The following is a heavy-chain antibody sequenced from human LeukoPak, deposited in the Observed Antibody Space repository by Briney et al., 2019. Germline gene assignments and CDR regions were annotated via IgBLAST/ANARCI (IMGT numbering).Heavy chain of an antibody. V-gene: IGHV4-34*01. CDR2: INHSGST. CDR1: GGSFSGYY. D-gene: IGHD3-22*01. J-gene: IGHJ4*02. CDR3: VGYYDSSGYYD. Sequence: SETLSLTCAVYGGSFSGYYWSWIRQPPGKGLEWIGEINHSGSTDYNLSLKSRVTISVDTSKNQFSLKLSSVTAADTAVYYCVGYYDSSGYYDWGQGTLVTVSS.